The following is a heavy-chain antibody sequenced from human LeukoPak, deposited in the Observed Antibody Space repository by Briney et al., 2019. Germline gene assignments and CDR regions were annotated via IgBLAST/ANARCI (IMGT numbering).Heavy chain of an antibody. CDR3: ARDWARGNSYYVDY. Sequence: GGSLRLSCEASGFSFSDYGMHWVRQAPGKGLECVALISNDGTNKFYVDPVKSRFTISRDNSKNTLYLQMDSLRTEDTAVYYCARDWARGNSYYVDYWGQGTLVTVSS. D-gene: IGHD4-23*01. V-gene: IGHV3-30*03. CDR1: GFSFSDYG. J-gene: IGHJ4*02. CDR2: ISNDGTNK.